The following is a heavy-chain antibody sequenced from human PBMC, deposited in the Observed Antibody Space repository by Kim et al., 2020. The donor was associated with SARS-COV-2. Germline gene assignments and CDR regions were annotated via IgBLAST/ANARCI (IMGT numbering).Heavy chain of an antibody. Sequence: VKGRFTSSRANDKNSLYLQMNSLRAEDTAVYYCARVVTIFGVVIPPAFDYWGQGTLVTVSS. CDR3: ARVVTIFGVVIPPAFDY. V-gene: IGHV3-11*01. D-gene: IGHD3-3*01. J-gene: IGHJ4*02.